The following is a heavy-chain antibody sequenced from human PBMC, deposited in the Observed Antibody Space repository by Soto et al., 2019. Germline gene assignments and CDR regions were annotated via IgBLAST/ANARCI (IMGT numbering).Heavy chain of an antibody. J-gene: IGHJ3*02. CDR1: GGSISSYY. D-gene: IGHD1-7*01. V-gene: IGHV4-4*07. CDR2: VYSNGST. Sequence: QVQLQESGPGLVKPSETLSLTCTVSGGSISSYYWSWIRQPAGKGLEWIGRVYSNGSTNYNPSLKSRVTRSVDTSKSQFSLKLNSLTAADTAGYYCAGVRFNWNYGLDNWGLGTMVTVSS. CDR3: AGVRFNWNYGLDN.